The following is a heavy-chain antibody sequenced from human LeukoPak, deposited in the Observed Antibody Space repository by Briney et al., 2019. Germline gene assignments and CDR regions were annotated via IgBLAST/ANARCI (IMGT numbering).Heavy chain of an antibody. CDR3: ARVGYNILTGYYPFDP. V-gene: IGHV4-59*01. CDR2: IYYSGST. CDR1: GGSISSYY. J-gene: IGHJ5*02. Sequence: SETLSLTCTVSGGSISSYYWIWIRQPPGKGLEWIGYIYYSGSTNYNPSLKSRVTIPVDASKNQFSLKLSSVTAADTAVYYCARVGYNILTGYYPFDPWGQGTLVTVSS. D-gene: IGHD3-9*01.